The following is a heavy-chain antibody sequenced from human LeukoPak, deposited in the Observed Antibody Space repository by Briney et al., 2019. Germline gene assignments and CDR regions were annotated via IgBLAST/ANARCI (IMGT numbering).Heavy chain of an antibody. CDR3: ARGSLVPAAILYYYYGMDV. Sequence: SQTLSLTCTVSGGSISSGGYYWSWIRQHPGKGLEWIGYIYYSGSTYYNPSLKSRVTISVDTSKNQFSLKLSSVTAADTAVYYCARGSLVPAAILYYYYGMDVWSQGTTVTVSS. J-gene: IGHJ6*02. CDR2: IYYSGST. CDR1: GGSISSGGYY. V-gene: IGHV4-31*03. D-gene: IGHD2-2*01.